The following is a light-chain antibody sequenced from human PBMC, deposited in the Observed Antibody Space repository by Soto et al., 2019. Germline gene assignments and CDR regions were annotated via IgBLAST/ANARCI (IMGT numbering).Light chain of an antibody. J-gene: IGKJ1*01. CDR3: QQLNSYPLT. V-gene: IGKV1-9*01. Sequence: DIQLTQSPSFLSASVGDRVTITCRASQGISSYLAWYQQKPGKAPKLLIYAASTLQSGVPSRFSGSGSGTEFTLTISSLQPEDFATYSCQQLNSYPLTFGQGTKVDIK. CDR2: AAS. CDR1: QGISSY.